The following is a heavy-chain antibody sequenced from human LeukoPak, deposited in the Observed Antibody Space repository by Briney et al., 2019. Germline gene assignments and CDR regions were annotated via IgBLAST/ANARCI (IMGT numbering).Heavy chain of an antibody. Sequence: SGGSLRLSCAASGFTFSSYAMSWVRQAPGKGLEWVSAISGSGGSTYCADSVKGRFTISRDNSKSTLYLQMNSLRAEDTAVYYCAKDYHAPRTYYYDSSGPLLDYWGQGTLVTVSS. CDR1: GFTFSSYA. CDR3: AKDYHAPRTYYYDSSGPLLDY. J-gene: IGHJ4*02. V-gene: IGHV3-23*01. CDR2: ISGSGGST. D-gene: IGHD3-22*01.